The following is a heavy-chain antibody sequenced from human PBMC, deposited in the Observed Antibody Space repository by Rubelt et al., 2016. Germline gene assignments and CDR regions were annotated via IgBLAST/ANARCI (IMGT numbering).Heavy chain of an antibody. CDR3: ARVIAAAGRDGNYFDY. CDR2: INTNTGNP. D-gene: IGHD6-13*01. J-gene: IGHJ4*02. CDR1: GYTFTSYA. Sequence: QVQLVQSGSELKKPGASVKVSCKASGYTFTSYAMNWVRQAPGQGLEWMGWINTNTGNPTYAQGFTGSVVFSLDTSVSTAYLQISSLKAEDTAVYYCARVIAAAGRDGNYFDYWGQGTLVTVSS. V-gene: IGHV7-4-1*02.